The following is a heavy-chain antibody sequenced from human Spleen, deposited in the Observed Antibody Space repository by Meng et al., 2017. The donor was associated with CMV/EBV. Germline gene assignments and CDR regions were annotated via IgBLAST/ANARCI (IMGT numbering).Heavy chain of an antibody. CDR3: TRDFDYTYFGY. CDR2: ISSSSSTI. CDR1: GFTFSGYS. J-gene: IGHJ4*02. V-gene: IGHV3-48*04. Sequence: GESLKISCAASGFTFSGYSMNWVRQAPGKGLEWVSYISSSSSTIYYADSVKGRFTISRDNAKNSLYLQMHSLRAEDTAVYYCTRDFDYTYFGYWGQGTLVTVSS. D-gene: IGHD3-16*01.